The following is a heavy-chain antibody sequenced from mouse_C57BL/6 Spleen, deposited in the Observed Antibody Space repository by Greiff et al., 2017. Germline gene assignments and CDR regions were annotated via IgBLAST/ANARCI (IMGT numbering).Heavy chain of an antibody. V-gene: IGHV1-54*01. J-gene: IGHJ3*01. CDR1: GYAFTNYL. CDR2: INPGSGGT. D-gene: IGHD3-2*02. Sequence: VQRVESGAELVRPGTSVKVSCKASGYAFTNYLIEWVKQRPGQGLEWIGVINPGSGGTNYNEKFKGKATLTADKSSSTAYMQLSSLTSEDSAVYFCARGTAQATGFAYWGQGTLVTVSA. CDR3: ARGTAQATGFAY.